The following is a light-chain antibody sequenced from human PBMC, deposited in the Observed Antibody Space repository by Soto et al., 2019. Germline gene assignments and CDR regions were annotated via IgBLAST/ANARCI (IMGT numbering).Light chain of an antibody. V-gene: IGKV1-33*01. CDR3: QQYDNPPLT. CDR1: QDISNY. CDR2: DAS. Sequence: DIRMTQSPSSLSASVGDKFTITCQASQDISNYLNWYQQKPGKAPKLLIYDASNLETGVPSRFSGSGSGTDFTFTISSLQPEDIATYYCQQYDNPPLTFGGGTKVDIK. J-gene: IGKJ4*01.